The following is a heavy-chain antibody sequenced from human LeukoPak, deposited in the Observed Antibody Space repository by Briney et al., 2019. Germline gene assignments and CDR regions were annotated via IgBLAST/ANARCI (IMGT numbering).Heavy chain of an antibody. Sequence: SETLSLTSAVYGGSFSGYYWSWIRQPPGKGLEWIGEINHSGSTNYNPSLKSRVTISVDTSKNQFSLKLSSVTAADTAVYYCSGGGYGDYEFDYWGQGTLVTVSS. CDR2: INHSGST. CDR1: GGSFSGYY. V-gene: IGHV4-34*01. CDR3: SGGGYGDYEFDY. J-gene: IGHJ4*02. D-gene: IGHD4-17*01.